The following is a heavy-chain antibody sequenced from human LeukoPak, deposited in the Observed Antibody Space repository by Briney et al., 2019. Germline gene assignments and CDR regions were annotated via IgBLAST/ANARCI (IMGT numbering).Heavy chain of an antibody. D-gene: IGHD3-3*01. CDR3: ARRIYDFWSGYDY. CDR1: GFTFSSYW. CDR2: INSDGSGT. Sequence: GGSLRLSCAASGFTFSSYWMHWVRQAPGKGLVWVSRINSDGSGTSYADSVKGRFTISRDNAKNTLYLQMNSLRAEDTAVYYCARRIYDFWSGYDYWGQGTLVTVSS. J-gene: IGHJ4*02. V-gene: IGHV3-74*01.